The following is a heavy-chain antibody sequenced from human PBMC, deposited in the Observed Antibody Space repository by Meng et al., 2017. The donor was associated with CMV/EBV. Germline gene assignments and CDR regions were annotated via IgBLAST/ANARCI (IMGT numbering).Heavy chain of an antibody. CDR3: ARYYDFWSGYYLTGKWFDP. V-gene: IGHV4-34*01. J-gene: IGHJ5*02. CDR1: GGSFSGYY. CDR2: INHSGST. Sequence: SETLSLTCAVYGGSFSGYYWSWIRQPPGKGLEWIGEINHSGSTNYNPSLKSRVTISVDTSKNQFSLKLSSVTAADTAVYYCARYYDFWSGYYLTGKWFDPWGQGTLVTVSS. D-gene: IGHD3-3*01.